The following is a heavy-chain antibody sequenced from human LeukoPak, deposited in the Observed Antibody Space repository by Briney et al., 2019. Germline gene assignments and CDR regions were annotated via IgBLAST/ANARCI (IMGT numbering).Heavy chain of an antibody. V-gene: IGHV3-13*01. Sequence: GGSLRLSCAASGFTFSNQDMHWVRQVTGKGLEWVSGIGNGGDTYYLDSVKGRFTISRENAKNSLYLQMNSLRAGDTAVYYCARDNDNRGSGAFDIWGQGTLVTVSA. CDR1: GFTFSNQD. CDR2: IGNGGDT. D-gene: IGHD3-22*01. J-gene: IGHJ3*02. CDR3: ARDNDNRGSGAFDI.